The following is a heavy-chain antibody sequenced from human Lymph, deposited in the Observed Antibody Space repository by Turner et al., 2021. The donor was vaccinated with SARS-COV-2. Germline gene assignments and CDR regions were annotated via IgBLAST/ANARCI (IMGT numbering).Heavy chain of an antibody. Sequence: QVQLVESGGGVVQPGRSLRPSCSASGLTFSSYGMHWVRQAPGKGLEWVAVIWYDGSNKYYADSVKGRFTISRDNSKNTLYLQMNSLRAEDTAVYYCARDDINTLIAAAVPFDYWGQGTLVTVSS. V-gene: IGHV3-33*01. CDR2: IWYDGSNK. CDR3: ARDDINTLIAAAVPFDY. J-gene: IGHJ4*02. D-gene: IGHD6-13*01. CDR1: GLTFSSYG.